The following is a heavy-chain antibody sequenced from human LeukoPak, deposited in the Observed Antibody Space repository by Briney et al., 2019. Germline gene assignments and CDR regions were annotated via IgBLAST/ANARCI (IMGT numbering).Heavy chain of an antibody. J-gene: IGHJ4*02. CDR1: GYRLSEFS. D-gene: IGHD6-19*01. CDR3: ARGYSSGWYGVYYFDF. Sequence: ASVKVSCKVSGYRLSEFSMNWVRQAPGKGLEWMGGIIPIFGTANYAQKFQGRVTITTDESTSTAYMELSSLRSEDTAVYYCARGYSSGWYGVYYFDFWGQGTLVTVSS. V-gene: IGHV1-69*05. CDR2: IIPIFGTA.